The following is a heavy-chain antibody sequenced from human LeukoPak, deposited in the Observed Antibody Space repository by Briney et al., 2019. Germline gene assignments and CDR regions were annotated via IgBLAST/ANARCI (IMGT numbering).Heavy chain of an antibody. CDR3: ARDYSSSWYFTPQESDAFDI. Sequence: PGRSLRLSCAASGFTFSSYGMHWVRQAPGKGLEWVAVIWYDGSNKYYADSVKGRFTISRDNSKNTLYLQMNSLRAEDTAVYYCARDYSSSWYFTPQESDAFDIWGQRTMVTVSS. CDR1: GFTFSSYG. D-gene: IGHD6-13*01. J-gene: IGHJ3*02. CDR2: IWYDGSNK. V-gene: IGHV3-33*01.